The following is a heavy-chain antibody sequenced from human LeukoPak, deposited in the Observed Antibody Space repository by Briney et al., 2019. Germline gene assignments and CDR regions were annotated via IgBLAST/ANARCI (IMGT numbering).Heavy chain of an antibody. CDR1: GFSFSSYT. CDR3: AKRIAVAADAFDI. CDR2: ISTAGGGT. J-gene: IGHJ3*02. V-gene: IGHV3-23*01. Sequence: GGSLRLSCAASGFSFSSYTLNWVRQVPGKGLEWVSSISTAGGGTFYADSVMGRFTISRDNSKNTLYLQMSSLRAEDTAVYYCAKRIAVAADAFDIWGQGTMVTVSS. D-gene: IGHD6-13*01.